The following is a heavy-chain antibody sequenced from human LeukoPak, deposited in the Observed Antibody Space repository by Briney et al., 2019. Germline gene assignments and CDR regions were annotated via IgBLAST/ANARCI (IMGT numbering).Heavy chain of an antibody. Sequence: GGSLRLSCAASGFTFSSYAMRWVRQAPGKGLEWVSAISGSGGNTYYADSVKGRFTISRDNSKNTLYLQMHSLRAEDTALYVCSKMENYESSGPSYFDYWGQGTLVTVSS. CDR2: ISGSGGNT. CDR3: SKMENYESSGPSYFDY. V-gene: IGHV3-23*01. D-gene: IGHD3-22*01. CDR1: GFTFSSYA. J-gene: IGHJ4*02.